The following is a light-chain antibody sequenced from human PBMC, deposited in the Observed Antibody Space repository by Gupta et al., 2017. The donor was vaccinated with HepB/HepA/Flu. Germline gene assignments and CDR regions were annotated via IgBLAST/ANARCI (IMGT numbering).Light chain of an antibody. CDR3: AAWDDSLNGVV. CDR2: SNN. V-gene: IGLV1-44*01. J-gene: IGLJ2*01. CDR1: SSNIGSNT. Sequence: SVLTQPPSASGTPGPRVTIPCSGSSSNIGSNTVNWYQQLPGTAPKLLIYSNNQRPSGVPDRFSGSKSGTSASLAISGRQSEDEADYYCAAWDDSLNGVVFGGGTKLTVL.